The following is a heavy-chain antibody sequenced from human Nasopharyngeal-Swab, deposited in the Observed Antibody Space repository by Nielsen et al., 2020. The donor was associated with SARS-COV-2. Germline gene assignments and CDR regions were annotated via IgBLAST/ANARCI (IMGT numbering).Heavy chain of an antibody. CDR3: ARAMIRGEWDY. D-gene: IGHD3-10*01. V-gene: IGHV4-34*01. CDR2: INPSGIT. J-gene: IGHJ4*02. Sequence: SQTLSLTCAVYGGSFSGYYWAWVRQSPGKGLAWIGEINPSGITKYNPSLKSRVTLSVDTSKNQFSLRLNSVTAADTAVYYCARAMIRGEWDYWGQGNLVTVSS. CDR1: GGSFSGYY.